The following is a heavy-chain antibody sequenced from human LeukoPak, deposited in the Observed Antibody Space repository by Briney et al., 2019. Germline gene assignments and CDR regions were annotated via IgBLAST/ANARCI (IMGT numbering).Heavy chain of an antibody. CDR2: ISYDGSNK. D-gene: IGHD1-14*01. CDR3: AKPDHFGEYFDC. CDR1: GFTFSSYA. V-gene: IGHV3-30*04. Sequence: GGSLRLSCAASGFTFSSYAMHWVRQAPGKGLEWVAVISYDGSNKYYADSVKGRFTISRDNSKNTLYLEMNSLRAEDTAVYYCAKPDHFGEYFDCWGRGTLVTVSS. J-gene: IGHJ4*02.